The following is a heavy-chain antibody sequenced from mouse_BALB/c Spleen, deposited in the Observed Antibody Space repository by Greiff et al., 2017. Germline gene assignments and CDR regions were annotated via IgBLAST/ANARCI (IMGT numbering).Heavy chain of an antibody. Sequence: VKLVESGPGLVAPSQSLSITCTVSGFSLTSYGVHWVRQPPGKGLEWLGVIWAGGSTNYNSALMSRLSISKDNSKSQVFLKMNSLQTDDTAMYYCARDSSLRFAYWGQGTLVTVSA. CDR2: IWAGGST. CDR1: GFSLTSYG. CDR3: ARDSSLRFAY. J-gene: IGHJ3*01. V-gene: IGHV2-9*02.